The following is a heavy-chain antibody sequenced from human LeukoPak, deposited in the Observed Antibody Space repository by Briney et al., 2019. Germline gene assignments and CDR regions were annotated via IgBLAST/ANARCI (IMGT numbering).Heavy chain of an antibody. V-gene: IGHV1-18*01. CDR3: ARAIPKTRIAVAGDY. J-gene: IGHJ4*02. CDR2: SSAYNGNT. D-gene: IGHD6-19*01. Sequence: GASVKVSCKASGYTFTSFGISWVRQAPGQGLEWMGWSSAYNGNTNYAQKFQGRVTMTTDTSTSTAYMEVRSLRSDDTAVYYCARAIPKTRIAVAGDYWGQGTLVTVSS. CDR1: GYTFTSFG.